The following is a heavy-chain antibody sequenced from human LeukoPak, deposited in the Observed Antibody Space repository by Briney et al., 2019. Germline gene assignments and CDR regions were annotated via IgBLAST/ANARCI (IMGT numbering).Heavy chain of an antibody. Sequence: SETLSLTCTVSGGSITNNYWSWIRQTPGKGLEWIGRIYTSGSTNYNPSLKSRVTISVDTSKNQFSLKLSSVTAADTAVYYCARDRPGWFDPWGQGTLVTVSS. V-gene: IGHV4-4*08. J-gene: IGHJ5*02. CDR2: IYTSGST. CDR1: GGSITNNY. D-gene: IGHD3-10*01. CDR3: ARDRPGWFDP.